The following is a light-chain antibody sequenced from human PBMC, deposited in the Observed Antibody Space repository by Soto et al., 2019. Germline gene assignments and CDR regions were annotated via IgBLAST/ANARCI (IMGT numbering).Light chain of an antibody. CDR2: GAS. CDR3: KQYGSSGT. J-gene: IGKJ1*01. Sequence: EIVLTSSPGTLSLAPVEISTLYSSASQSVSNNYLAWYQQKPGQAPRLLIYGASNRATGIPDRFSGSGSGTDFTLTISRLEPEDFAVYYCKQYGSSGTCGQGNTGDNK. V-gene: IGKV3-20*01. CDR1: QSVSNNY.